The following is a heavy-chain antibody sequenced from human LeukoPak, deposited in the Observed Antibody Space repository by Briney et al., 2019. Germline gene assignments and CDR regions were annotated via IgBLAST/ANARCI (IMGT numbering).Heavy chain of an antibody. CDR2: ISSSSSYI. D-gene: IGHD5-18*01. Sequence: GGSLRLSCAASGFTFSSYSMNWVRQAPGKGLEWVSSISSSSSYIYYADSVKGRFTISRDNSKNTLFLQMNSLRAEDTAAYYCAKDGYSYGYLRDWGQGTLVTVSS. V-gene: IGHV3-21*04. CDR1: GFTFSSYS. J-gene: IGHJ4*02. CDR3: AKDGYSYGYLRD.